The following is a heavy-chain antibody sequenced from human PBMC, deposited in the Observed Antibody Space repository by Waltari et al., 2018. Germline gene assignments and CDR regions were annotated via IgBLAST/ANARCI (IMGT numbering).Heavy chain of an antibody. J-gene: IGHJ6*03. V-gene: IGHV1-69*04. CDR1: GGTFSSYA. CDR3: ALVEMATTGDYYYYMDV. Sequence: QVQLVQSGAEVKKPGSSVKVSCKASGGTFSSYAISWVRQAPGQGLEWMGGIIPILGIANYAQKFQGRVTITADESTSTAYMELSSLRSEDTAVYYCALVEMATTGDYYYYMDVWGKGTTVTVSS. D-gene: IGHD1-1*01. CDR2: IIPILGIA.